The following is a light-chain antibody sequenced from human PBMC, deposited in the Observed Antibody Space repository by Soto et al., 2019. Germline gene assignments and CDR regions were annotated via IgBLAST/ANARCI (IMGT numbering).Light chain of an antibody. CDR1: SSDVGGYNY. CDR2: EVT. Sequence: QSVLTQPPSASGSPGQSVTISCTGTSSDVGGYNYVSWYQHYPGKDPKLVMYEVTKRPSGVPDRCSGPKSGNTASLTVSGLQAAEDADYFCSSFAGNNPVVFGGGTKLTVL. J-gene: IGLJ2*01. V-gene: IGLV2-8*01. CDR3: SSFAGNNPVV.